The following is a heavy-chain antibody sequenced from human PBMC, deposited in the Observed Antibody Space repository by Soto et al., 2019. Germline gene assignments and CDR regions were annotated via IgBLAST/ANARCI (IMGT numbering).Heavy chain of an antibody. V-gene: IGHV3-23*01. CDR3: AKAIVVVISTGFYFDY. J-gene: IGHJ4*02. D-gene: IGHD3-22*01. CDR1: GFAFSTYA. CDR2: ISGNSGST. Sequence: GGSLRLSCAASGFAFSTYAMSWVRQAPGKGLEWVSGISGNSGSTYYADFVKGRFTISRDNSKNTLYLQMNSLRAEDTAVYYCAKAIVVVISTGFYFDYWGQGTLVTAPQ.